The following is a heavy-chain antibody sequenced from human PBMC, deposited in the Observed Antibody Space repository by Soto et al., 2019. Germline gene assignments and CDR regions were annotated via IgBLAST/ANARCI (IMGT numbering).Heavy chain of an antibody. D-gene: IGHD3-9*01. CDR2: IYYSGST. CDR3: ARVGYDILTGYQHYYYYMDV. V-gene: IGHV4-59*01. CDR1: GGSISSYY. J-gene: IGHJ6*03. Sequence: SETLSLTCTVSGGSISSYYWSWIRQPPGKGLEWIGYIYYSGSTNYNPSLKSRVTISVDTSKNQFSLKLSSVTAADTAVYYCARVGYDILTGYQHYYYYMDVWGKGTTVTVSS.